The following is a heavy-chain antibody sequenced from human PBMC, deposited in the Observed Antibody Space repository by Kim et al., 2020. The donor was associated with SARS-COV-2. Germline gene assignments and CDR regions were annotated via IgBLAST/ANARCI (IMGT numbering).Heavy chain of an antibody. CDR2: IYYSGST. V-gene: IGHV4-39*01. Sequence: SETLSLTCTVSGGSISSSSYYWGWIRQPPGKGLEWIGSIYYSGSTYYNPSLKSRVTISVDTSKNQFSLKLSSVTAADTAVYYCARQMAAAGTGYFDYWGQGTLVTVSS. J-gene: IGHJ4*02. CDR3: ARQMAAAGTGYFDY. D-gene: IGHD6-13*01. CDR1: GGSISSSSYY.